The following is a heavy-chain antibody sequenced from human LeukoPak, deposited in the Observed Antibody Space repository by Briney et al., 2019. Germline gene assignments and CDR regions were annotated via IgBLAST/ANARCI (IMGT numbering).Heavy chain of an antibody. D-gene: IGHD6-13*01. CDR1: GGSISSYY. J-gene: IGHJ5*02. V-gene: IGHV4-59*01. CDR2: IYYSGST. Sequence: SETLSLTCTVSGGSISSYYWSWIRQPPGKGLEWIGYIYYSGSTNYNPSLKSRVTISVDTYKNQFSLRLSSVTGAVMAVYYCARPLRQQLVTGWFDPWGQGTLVSVSS. CDR3: ARPLRQQLVTGWFDP.